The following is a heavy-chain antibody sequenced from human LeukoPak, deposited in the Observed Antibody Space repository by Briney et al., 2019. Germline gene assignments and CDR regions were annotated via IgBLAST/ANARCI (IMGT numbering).Heavy chain of an antibody. CDR3: ARVVGVNYYDNRD. D-gene: IGHD3-22*01. CDR1: GFTFSSYS. CDR2: ISSSSSYI. Sequence: TGGSLRLSCAASGFTFSSYSMNWVRQAPGKGLEWVSSISSSSSYIYYADSVKGRFTISRDNAKNSLYLQMNSLRAEDTAVYYCARVVGVNYYDNRDWGQGTLVTVSS. J-gene: IGHJ4*02. V-gene: IGHV3-21*01.